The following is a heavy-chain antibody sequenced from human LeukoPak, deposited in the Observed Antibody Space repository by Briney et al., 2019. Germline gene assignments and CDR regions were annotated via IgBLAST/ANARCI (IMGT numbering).Heavy chain of an antibody. D-gene: IGHD5-18*01. CDR3: ARDVSGYSYGYRPTELSSYFDL. J-gene: IGHJ2*01. CDR2: IYTRGGT. CDR1: VDSICSGSSV. V-gene: IGHV4-61*02. Sequence: SQTLSLTCTVSVDSICSGSSVWTRIRQSAGKGLECSVRIYTRGGTNYNPSLKSRDIISVDTSKNQFSRKLGSVSAAVTGVDFFARDVSGYSYGYRPTELSSYFDLWGRGTRVTVSS.